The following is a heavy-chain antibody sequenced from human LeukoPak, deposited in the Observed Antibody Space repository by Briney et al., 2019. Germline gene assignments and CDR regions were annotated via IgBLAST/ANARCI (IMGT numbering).Heavy chain of an antibody. V-gene: IGHV4-39*01. CDR1: GGSISSSSYY. J-gene: IGHJ1*01. CDR3: ARQRYCSSTSCYRNAEYFQH. CDR2: IYYSGST. Sequence: PSETLSLTCTVSGGSISSSSYYWGWIRQPPGKGLEWIGSIYYSGSTYYNPSLKRRVTISVDTSKNQFSLKLSSVTAADTAVYYCARQRYCSSTSCYRNAEYFQHWGQGTLVTVSS. D-gene: IGHD2-2*02.